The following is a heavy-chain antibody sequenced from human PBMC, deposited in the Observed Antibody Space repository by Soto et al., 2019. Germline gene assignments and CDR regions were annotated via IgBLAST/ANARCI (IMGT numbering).Heavy chain of an antibody. Sequence: GSLRLSCAASGFTFSSYAMHWVRQAPGKGLEWVAVISYDGSNKYYADSVKGRFTISRDNSKNTLYLQMNSLRAEDTAVYYCARTYSPATGYYYYYGMDVWGQGTTVTVSS. CDR2: ISYDGSNK. CDR3: ARTYSPATGYYYYYGMDV. J-gene: IGHJ6*02. CDR1: GFTFSSYA. D-gene: IGHD1-26*01. V-gene: IGHV3-30-3*01.